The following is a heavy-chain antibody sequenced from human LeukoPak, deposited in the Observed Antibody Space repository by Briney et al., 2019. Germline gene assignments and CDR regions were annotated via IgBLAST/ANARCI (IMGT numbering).Heavy chain of an antibody. CDR2: TYYRSKWYN. CDR1: GESVASNNGV. Sequence: SQTLSLTCAISGESVASNNGVWNWVRQSPSRGLEWLGRTYYRSKWYNDYAMPMKGRISINPDTSKNQFSLQVNSVTPEDTAIYYCARDLGTSGWYTFDYWGQGTLVTVSS. V-gene: IGHV6-1*01. J-gene: IGHJ4*02. CDR3: ARDLGTSGWYTFDY. D-gene: IGHD6-19*01.